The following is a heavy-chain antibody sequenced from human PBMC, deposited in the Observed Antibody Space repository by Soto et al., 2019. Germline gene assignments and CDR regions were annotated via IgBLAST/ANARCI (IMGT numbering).Heavy chain of an antibody. J-gene: IGHJ1*01. CDR3: AKDRGFTRATVVIQH. Sequence: QVQLVESGGGVVQPGRSLRLSCAASGFTFSSYGMHWVRQAPGKGLEWVAVISYDGSNKYYADSVKGRFTISRDNSKNTLYLQMNSLRAEDTAVYYCAKDRGFTRATVVIQHWGQGTLVTVSS. CDR2: ISYDGSNK. V-gene: IGHV3-30*18. CDR1: GFTFSSYG. D-gene: IGHD4-17*01.